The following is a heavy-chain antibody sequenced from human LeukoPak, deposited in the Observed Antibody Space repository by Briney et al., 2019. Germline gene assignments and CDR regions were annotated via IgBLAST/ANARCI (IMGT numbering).Heavy chain of an antibody. D-gene: IGHD4-17*01. Sequence: PSETLSLTCAVSGGSLSSGGYSWSWIRQPPGTGLEWIGYIYHSGSTYYNPSLKSRVTISVDRSKNQFSLKLSSVTAADTAVYYCARADTVTTLDFDYWGQGTLVTVSS. CDR3: ARADTVTTLDFDY. J-gene: IGHJ4*02. CDR1: GGSLSSGGYS. V-gene: IGHV4-30-2*01. CDR2: IYHSGST.